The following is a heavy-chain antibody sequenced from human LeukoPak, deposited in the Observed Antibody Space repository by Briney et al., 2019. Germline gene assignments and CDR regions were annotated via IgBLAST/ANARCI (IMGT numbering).Heavy chain of an antibody. CDR1: GGTFSSYA. CDR3: ASRRSYYYDSSGYMEH. V-gene: IGHV1-69*13. D-gene: IGHD3-22*01. J-gene: IGHJ1*01. Sequence: ASVKVSCKASGGTFSSYAISRVRQAPGQGLEWMGGIIPIFGTANYAQKFQGRVTITADESTSTAYMELSSLRSEDTAVYYCASRRSYYYDSSGYMEHWGQGTLVTVSS. CDR2: IIPIFGTA.